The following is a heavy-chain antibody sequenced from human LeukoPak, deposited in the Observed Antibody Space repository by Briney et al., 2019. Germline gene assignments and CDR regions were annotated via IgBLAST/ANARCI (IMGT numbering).Heavy chain of an antibody. CDR3: ARPGQRDAFDI. Sequence: GGFLRLSCAASGFIFSNYWMSWVRQAPGKGLEWVANIKEDGSEKHYVDSAKGRFTISRDNAKNSLYLQMNSLRAEDTAVYYCARPGQRDAFDIWGQGTMVTVSS. CDR2: IKEDGSEK. J-gene: IGHJ3*02. D-gene: IGHD1-1*01. CDR1: GFIFSNYW. V-gene: IGHV3-7*01.